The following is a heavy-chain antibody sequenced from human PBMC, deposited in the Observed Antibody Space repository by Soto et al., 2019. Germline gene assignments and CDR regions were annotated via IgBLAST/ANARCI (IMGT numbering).Heavy chain of an antibody. CDR3: ARGALYYYDSSGYFVY. V-gene: IGHV3-30-3*01. CDR2: ISYDGSNK. J-gene: IGHJ4*02. D-gene: IGHD3-22*01. Sequence: QVQLVESGGGVVQPGRSLRLSCAASGFTFSSYAMHWVRQAPGKGLEWVAVISYDGSNKYYADSVKGRFTISRDNSKNTLYLQMNCLRAEDTAVYYCARGALYYYDSSGYFVYWGQGTLVTVSS. CDR1: GFTFSSYA.